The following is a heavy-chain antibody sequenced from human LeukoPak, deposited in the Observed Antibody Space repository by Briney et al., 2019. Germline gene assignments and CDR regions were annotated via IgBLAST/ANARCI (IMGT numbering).Heavy chain of an antibody. CDR1: GGSISSYY. J-gene: IGHJ3*02. V-gene: IGHV4-59*01. Sequence: SETLSLTCTVPGGSISSYYWSWIRQPPGKGLEWIGYIYYSGSTNYNPSLKSRVTISVDTSKNQFSLKLSSVTAADTAVYYCARGIDYGGAFDIWGQGTMVTVSS. CDR2: IYYSGST. CDR3: ARGIDYGGAFDI. D-gene: IGHD4-23*01.